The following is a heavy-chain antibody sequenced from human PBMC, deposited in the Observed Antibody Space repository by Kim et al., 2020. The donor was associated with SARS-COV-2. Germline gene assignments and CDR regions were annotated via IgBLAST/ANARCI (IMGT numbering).Heavy chain of an antibody. V-gene: IGHV3-15*01. Sequence: GGSLRLSCAASGLTLSNTWMTWVRQAPGKGLESVARIRGVGDGGSIGYGAPVKGRFTISRSDSENILYLQMNSLTTEDTAVYYYTTDQGNSSSFYSFDYWGPGTVVTVSS. D-gene: IGHD5-12*01. CDR2: IRGVGDGGSI. CDR1: GLTLSNTW. J-gene: IGHJ4*02. CDR3: TTDQGNSSSFYSFDY.